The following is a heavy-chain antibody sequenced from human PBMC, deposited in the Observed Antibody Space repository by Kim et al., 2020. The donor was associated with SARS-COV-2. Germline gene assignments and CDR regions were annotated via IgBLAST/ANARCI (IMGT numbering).Heavy chain of an antibody. D-gene: IGHD3-10*01. J-gene: IGHJ4*02. Sequence: GNRRYSQKFQGRVTITRDTSASTAYMELSSLTSEDTAVYYCARGFGESTYWGQGTLVTVSS. V-gene: IGHV1-3*01. CDR2: GNR. CDR3: ARGFGESTY.